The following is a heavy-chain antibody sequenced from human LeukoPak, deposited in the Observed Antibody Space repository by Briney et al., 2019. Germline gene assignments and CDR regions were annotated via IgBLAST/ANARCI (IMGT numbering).Heavy chain of an antibody. CDR1: GFTFSGSA. J-gene: IGHJ4*02. V-gene: IGHV3-73*01. CDR2: IRSKANSYAT. Sequence: PGGSLRLSCAASGFTFSGSAVHWVRQASGKGLEWVGRIRSKANSYATAYAASVKGRFTISRDDSKNTAYLQMNSLKTEDTAVYYCTRHLGDGYNLLVGGSVPYYFDYWRQGTLVTVSS. D-gene: IGHD5-24*01. CDR3: TRHLGDGYNLLVGGSVPYYFDY.